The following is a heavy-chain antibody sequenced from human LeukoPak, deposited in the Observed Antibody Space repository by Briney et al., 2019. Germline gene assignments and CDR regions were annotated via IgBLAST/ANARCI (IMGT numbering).Heavy chain of an antibody. CDR3: ARVVDHDYGDYYLDY. J-gene: IGHJ4*02. D-gene: IGHD4-17*01. CDR2: IYSGGST. Sequence: GGSLRLSCAASGFTVSSNDMSWVRQAPGKGLECISVIYSGGSTDYADSVKGRLTISRDNSKDTLYLQMNSLRAEDTAVYYCARVVDHDYGDYYLDYWGQGTLVTVSS. CDR1: GFTVSSND. V-gene: IGHV3-53*01.